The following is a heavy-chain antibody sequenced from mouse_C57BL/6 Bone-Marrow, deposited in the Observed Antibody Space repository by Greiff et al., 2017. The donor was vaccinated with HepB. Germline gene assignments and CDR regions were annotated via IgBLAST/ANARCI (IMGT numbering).Heavy chain of an antibody. J-gene: IGHJ4*01. D-gene: IGHD1-1*01. CDR3: AGSGPLLPVYAVDY. CDR2: IYPETGGT. V-gene: IGHV1-15*01. CDR1: GYTFTDYE. Sequence: VQLQQSGAELVRPGASVTLSCKASGYTFTDYEMPWVKQTPVHGLEWIGAIYPETGGTAYNQKFKGKAILTVDKSSSTAYMKLRSLTSEDSAVYYCAGSGPLLPVYAVDYWGQGTSVTVSS.